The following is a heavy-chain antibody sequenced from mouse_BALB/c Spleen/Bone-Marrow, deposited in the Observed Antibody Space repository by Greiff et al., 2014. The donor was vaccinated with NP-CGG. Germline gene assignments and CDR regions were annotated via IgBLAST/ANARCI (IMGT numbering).Heavy chain of an antibody. D-gene: IGHD2-3*01. Sequence: VQLQQSGAELVRPGTSVKVSCKASGYAFTDYLMEWLKQRPGQGLEWIGVINPGSGSTNYNEKFKDKATLTADKSSSTAYMQLSSRTSDDSAVYFCARYDGYFDYWGQGTILTVSS. CDR1: GYAFTDYL. J-gene: IGHJ2*01. V-gene: IGHV1-54*01. CDR2: INPGSGST. CDR3: ARYDGYFDY.